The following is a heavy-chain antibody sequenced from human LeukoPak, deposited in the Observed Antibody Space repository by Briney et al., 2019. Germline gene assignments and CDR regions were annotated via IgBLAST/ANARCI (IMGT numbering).Heavy chain of an antibody. Sequence: GGSLRLSCAASGFTFSDYYMSWIRQAPGKGLEWVSYISSSGSTIYYADSVKGRFTISRDNAKNSLYLQMNSLRAEDTAVYYCARLDYDFWSGYYYYYCMDVWGKGTTVTVSS. J-gene: IGHJ6*03. D-gene: IGHD3-3*01. V-gene: IGHV3-11*04. CDR2: ISSSGSTI. CDR3: ARLDYDFWSGYYYYYCMDV. CDR1: GFTFSDYY.